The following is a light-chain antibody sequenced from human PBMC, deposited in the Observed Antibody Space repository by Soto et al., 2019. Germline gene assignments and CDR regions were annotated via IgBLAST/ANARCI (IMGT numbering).Light chain of an antibody. CDR1: QSVSSSY. V-gene: IGKV3-20*01. CDR3: QQYGSSGT. Sequence: IGLTQSQDPLSLSPGERATLSCRASQSVSSSYLAWYQQKPGQAPRLLIYGASNRATGIPDRFSGSGSGTDFTLTISRLEPEDFAVYYCQQYGSSGTVGQGTKVDIK. CDR2: GAS. J-gene: IGKJ1*01.